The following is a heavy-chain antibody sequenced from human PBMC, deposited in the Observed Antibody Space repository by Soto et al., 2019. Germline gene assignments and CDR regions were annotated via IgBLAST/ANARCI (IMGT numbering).Heavy chain of an antibody. CDR1: GYTFFTYD. J-gene: IGHJ5*02. CDR3: ASHHGPTTSENWFDP. V-gene: IGHV1-18*01. D-gene: IGHD5-12*01. CDR2: ISTYSGYT. Sequence: QVHLVQSGVEVKTPGASVKVSCQASGYTFFTYDISWVRQAPGQGLEWMGWISTYSGYTKYAQKLQGIVTMTTDTSTTTAYLQLRSLRADDTAVYYGASHHGPTTSENWFDPWGQGTLVTVSS.